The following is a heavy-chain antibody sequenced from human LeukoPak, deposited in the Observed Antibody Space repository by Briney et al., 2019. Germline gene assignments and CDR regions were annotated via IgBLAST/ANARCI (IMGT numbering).Heavy chain of an antibody. Sequence: SETLSLTCAVYGGSFSGYYWSWIRQPPGKGPEWIGEINHSGSTNYNPSLKSRVTISVDTSKNQFSLKLSSVTAADTAVYYCARGYYYDYWGQGTLVTVSS. J-gene: IGHJ4*02. CDR2: INHSGST. CDR1: GGSFSGYY. V-gene: IGHV4-34*01. D-gene: IGHD3-16*01. CDR3: ARGYYYDY.